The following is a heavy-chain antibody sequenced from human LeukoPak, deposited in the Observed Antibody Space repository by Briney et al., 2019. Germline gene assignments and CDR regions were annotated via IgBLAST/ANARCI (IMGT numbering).Heavy chain of an antibody. V-gene: IGHV6-1*01. CDR3: ARMVGATPDY. D-gene: IGHD1-26*01. CDR2: TYYRSKWYN. CDR1: GDSVSSNSAA. J-gene: IGHJ4*02. Sequence: SQTLSLTCAISGDSVSSNSAAWNWIRQSPSRGLEWLGRTYYRSKWYNDYSVSVKSRITINPDTTKNQFSLQLNPVTPDDTAVYYCARMVGATPDYWGQGTVVTVSS.